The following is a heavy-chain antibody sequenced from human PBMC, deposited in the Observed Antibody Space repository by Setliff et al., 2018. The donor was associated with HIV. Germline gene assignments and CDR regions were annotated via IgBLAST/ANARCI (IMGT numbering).Heavy chain of an antibody. CDR2: ISSNGGNT. J-gene: IGHJ3*02. CDR3: ARDASISSPYDAFDI. Sequence: GGSLRLSCAASGFTFSSYAMHWVRQAPGKGLEYVSSISSNGGNTYYASSLTGRFTISRDNSKNTLYLQMGSLRAEDMAVYYCARDASISSPYDAFDIWGQGTMVTVSS. CDR1: GFTFSSYA. D-gene: IGHD6-6*01. V-gene: IGHV3-64*01.